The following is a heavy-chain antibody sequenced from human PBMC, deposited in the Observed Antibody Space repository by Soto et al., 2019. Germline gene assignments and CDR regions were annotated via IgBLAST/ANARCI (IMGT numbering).Heavy chain of an antibody. CDR2: ISAYNGNT. V-gene: IGHV1-18*04. CDR1: GYTFTSYC. Sequence: ASVKVSCKASGYTFTSYCISWVRQAPGQGLEWMGWISAYNGNTNYAQKLQGRVTMTTDTSTSTAYMELRSLRSDDTAVYYCARTIYCSGGSCYGGFDYWGQGTLVTVSS. J-gene: IGHJ4*02. D-gene: IGHD2-15*01. CDR3: ARTIYCSGGSCYGGFDY.